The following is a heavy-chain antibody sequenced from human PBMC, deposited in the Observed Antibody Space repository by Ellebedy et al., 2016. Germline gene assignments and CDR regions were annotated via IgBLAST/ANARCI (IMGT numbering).Heavy chain of an antibody. CDR1: GFTFSNYW. D-gene: IGHD2-21*02. Sequence: GESLKISXAASGFTFSNYWMSWVRQAPGKGLEWVGNIKQDGSEKYYVDSVKGRFTMSRDNAKNSLYLQMNSLRAEDTAVYFCARFVVTGTRRGYDYWGQGTLVSVSS. CDR2: IKQDGSEK. CDR3: ARFVVTGTRRGYDY. J-gene: IGHJ4*02. V-gene: IGHV3-7*01.